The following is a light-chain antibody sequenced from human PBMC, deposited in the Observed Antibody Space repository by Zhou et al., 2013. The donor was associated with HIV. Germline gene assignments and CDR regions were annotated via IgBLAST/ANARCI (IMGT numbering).Light chain of an antibody. CDR2: AAS. Sequence: DIQMTQSPSSLSASVGDRVTITCRASQGIGNSLAWFQQRPGKAPKLLVSAASRLVSGVPSRFSGSGSGTDYTLTISSLQPEDFATYYCQQYYKTPPWTFGPGTKVEIK. CDR3: QQYYKTPPWT. V-gene: IGKV1-NL1*01. CDR1: QGIGNS. J-gene: IGKJ1*01.